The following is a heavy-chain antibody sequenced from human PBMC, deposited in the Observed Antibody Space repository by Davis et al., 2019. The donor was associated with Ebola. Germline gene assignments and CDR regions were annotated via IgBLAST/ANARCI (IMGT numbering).Heavy chain of an antibody. V-gene: IGHV3-7*03. CDR3: ARGYCGGDCFWGAEYFQH. CDR2: IKQDGSEK. D-gene: IGHD2-21*02. J-gene: IGHJ1*01. CDR1: GFTFSSYW. Sequence: GESLKISCAASGFTFSSYWMSWVRQAPGKGLEWVANIKQDGSEKYYVDSVKGRFTISRDNAKNSLYLQMNSLRAEDTAVYYCARGYCGGDCFWGAEYFQHWGQGTLVTVSS.